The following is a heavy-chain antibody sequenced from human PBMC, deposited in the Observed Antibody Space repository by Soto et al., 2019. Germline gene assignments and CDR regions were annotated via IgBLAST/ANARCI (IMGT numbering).Heavy chain of an antibody. CDR2: ISYDASNK. V-gene: IGHV3-30-3*01. Sequence: QVQLVESGGGVVQPGRSLRLSCAASGFTFRSYAMHWVRQAPGKGLEWVAIISYDASNKYYADSVKGRFTISRDNSKNTVYLQMNSLRAEDTAVYYCARGYSSSSAAFDYWGQGTLVTVSS. CDR1: GFTFRSYA. D-gene: IGHD6-13*01. J-gene: IGHJ4*02. CDR3: ARGYSSSSAAFDY.